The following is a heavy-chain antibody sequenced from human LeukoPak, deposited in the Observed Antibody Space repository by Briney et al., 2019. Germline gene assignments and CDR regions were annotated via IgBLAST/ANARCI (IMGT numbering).Heavy chain of an antibody. V-gene: IGHV4-59*01. Sequence: SETLSLTWTVSGGSISSYYWNWIRQPPGKGLEWIGYIYYSGSTNYNPSLRSRVTISVDTSKNQFSLKLSSVTAADTAVYYCARHEGWLQSDYYYGMDVWGQGTTVTVSS. CDR2: IYYSGST. CDR1: GGSISSYY. CDR3: ARHEGWLQSDYYYGMDV. J-gene: IGHJ6*02. D-gene: IGHD5-24*01.